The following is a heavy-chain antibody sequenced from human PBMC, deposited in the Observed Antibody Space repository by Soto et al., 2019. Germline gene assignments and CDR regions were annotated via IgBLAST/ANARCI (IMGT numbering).Heavy chain of an antibody. J-gene: IGHJ6*02. V-gene: IGHV3-7*05. CDR3: ARGSGRVDV. CDR1: GFTFINSW. CDR2: IKEDGSDK. Sequence: GGSLRLSCAASGFTFINSWMSWVRQAPGKGLEGVANIKEDGSDKYYVDSVKGRFTISRDNAKNSLFLQMNSLRAEDTAVYCCARGSGRVDVWGQGTTVTVSS.